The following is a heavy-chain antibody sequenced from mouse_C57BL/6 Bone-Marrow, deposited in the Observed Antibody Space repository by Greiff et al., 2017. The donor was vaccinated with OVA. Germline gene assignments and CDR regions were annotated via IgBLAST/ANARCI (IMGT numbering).Heavy chain of an antibody. CDR1: GYTFTSYW. V-gene: IGHV1-74*01. D-gene: IGHD1-1*01. CDR2: IHPSDSDT. Sequence: VKLQESGAELARPGASVKLSCKASGYTFTSYWMHWVKQRPGQGLEWIGRIHPSDSDTNYNQKFKGKATLTVDKSSSTAYMQLSSLTSEDSAVYYCATYYGSSYWYFDVWGTGTTVTVSS. J-gene: IGHJ1*03. CDR3: ATYYGSSYWYFDV.